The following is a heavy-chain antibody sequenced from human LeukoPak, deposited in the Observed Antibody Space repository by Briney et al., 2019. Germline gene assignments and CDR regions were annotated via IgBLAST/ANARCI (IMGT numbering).Heavy chain of an antibody. CDR3: ARGFPGLLWFGESVYNWFDP. CDR2: ISAYNGNT. Sequence: ASVKVSCKASGHTFTSYGISWVRQAPGQGLEWMGWISAYNGNTNYAQKLQGRVTMTTDTSTSTAYMELRSLRSDDTAVYYCARGFPGLLWFGESVYNWFDPWGQGTLVTVSS. D-gene: IGHD3-10*01. J-gene: IGHJ5*02. V-gene: IGHV1-18*01. CDR1: GHTFTSYG.